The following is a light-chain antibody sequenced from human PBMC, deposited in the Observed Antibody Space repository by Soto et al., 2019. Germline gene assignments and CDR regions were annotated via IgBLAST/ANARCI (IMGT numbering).Light chain of an antibody. V-gene: IGKV3-15*01. Sequence: EIVLTQSPATLSVSPGERATLSCRASQSVGNNFAWYQQKPGQAPRLLSFGTSTRATGVPARFSGSGSGTEFTLTISSLQSEDFAVYYCQQYGDWPLTFGGGAKVEIE. CDR2: GTS. CDR3: QQYGDWPLT. CDR1: QSVGNN. J-gene: IGKJ4*01.